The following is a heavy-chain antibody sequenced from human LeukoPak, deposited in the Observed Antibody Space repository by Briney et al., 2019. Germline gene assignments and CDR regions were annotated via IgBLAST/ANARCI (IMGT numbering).Heavy chain of an antibody. J-gene: IGHJ6*04. CDR1: GFTFVDYA. CDR3: AKDKEYSGFGPILSGYYYGMDV. CDR2: ISWDGGST. Sequence: PGGSLRLSCAASGFTFVDYAMHWVRQAPGKGLEWVSLISWDGGSTYYADSVKGRFTISRDNSRHTLYLQMNSLGAEDTALYYCAKDKEYSGFGPILSGYYYGMDVWGKGTTVTVSS. V-gene: IGHV3-43D*04. D-gene: IGHD5-12*01.